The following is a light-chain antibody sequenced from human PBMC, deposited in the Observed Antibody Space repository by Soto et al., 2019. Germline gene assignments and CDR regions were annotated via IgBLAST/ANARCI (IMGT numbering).Light chain of an antibody. CDR3: AAWDDSLNALV. V-gene: IGLV1-44*01. CDR2: SNN. J-gene: IGLJ1*01. CDR1: SSNIGSNT. Sequence: QPVLTQPPSASGTPGQRVTISCSGSSSNIGSNTVSWYQQVPGTAPKLLIYSNNQRPSGVPDRFSGSKSGTSASLATSGLQSEDEADYYCAAWDDSLNALVFGTGTKPTVL.